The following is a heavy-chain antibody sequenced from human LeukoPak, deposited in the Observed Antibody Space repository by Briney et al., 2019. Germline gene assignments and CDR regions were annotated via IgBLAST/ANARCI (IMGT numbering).Heavy chain of an antibody. CDR1: GITFSSYS. J-gene: IGHJ5*02. CDR3: ARVATDGGGFDP. CDR2: LSSDNYTI. V-gene: IGHV3-48*01. Sequence: PGGSLRLSCAASGITFSSYSMNWVRQAPGKGLEWISYLSSDNYTIYYADSVKGRFIISRDNAKDSLYLQMNSLRAEDTAVYYCARVATDGGGFDPWGQGTLVTVSP. D-gene: IGHD3-16*01.